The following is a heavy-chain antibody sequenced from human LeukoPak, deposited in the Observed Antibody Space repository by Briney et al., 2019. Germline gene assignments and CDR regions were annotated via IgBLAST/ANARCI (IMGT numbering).Heavy chain of an antibody. CDR1: GFTFSSYA. J-gene: IGHJ4*02. CDR2: ISYDGSNK. D-gene: IGHD2-2*01. Sequence: GGSLRLSCAASGFTFSSYAMHWVRQAPGKGLEWVAVISYDGSNKYYADSVKGRFTISRDNSKNTLYLQMNSLRAEDTAVYYCAKDPRYCSSTSCYAGSKYYFDYWGQGTLVTVSS. V-gene: IGHV3-30*04. CDR3: AKDPRYCSSTSCYAGSKYYFDY.